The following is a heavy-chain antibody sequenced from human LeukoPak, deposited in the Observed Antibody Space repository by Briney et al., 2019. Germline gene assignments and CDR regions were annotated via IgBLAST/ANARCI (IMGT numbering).Heavy chain of an antibody. CDR2: IYHSGNT. CDR1: GGSFSTSYY. CDR3: ARAGYGDSDFDY. V-gene: IGHV4-38-2*02. D-gene: IGHD4-17*01. J-gene: IGHJ4*02. Sequence: SETLSLTCTVSGGSFSTSYYWGWIRQPPGKGLEWIGSIYHSGNTYYNPSLKSRVTISVDTSKNQFSLKLNSVTAADTAVYYCARAGYGDSDFDYWGQGTLVTVSS.